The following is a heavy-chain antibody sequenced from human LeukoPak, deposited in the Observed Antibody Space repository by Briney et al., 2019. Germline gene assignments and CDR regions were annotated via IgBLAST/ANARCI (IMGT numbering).Heavy chain of an antibody. V-gene: IGHV3-48*04. CDR3: ARSTSSYDFWSGYYSNYGMDV. J-gene: IGHJ6*02. Sequence: GGSLRLSCAASGFTFSSYSMSWIRQAPGKGLEWVSYISSSGSTIYYADSVKGRFTISRDNAKNSLYLQMNSLRAEDTAVYYCARSTSSYDFWSGYYSNYGMDVWGQGTTVTVSS. CDR2: ISSSGSTI. CDR1: GFTFSSYS. D-gene: IGHD3-3*01.